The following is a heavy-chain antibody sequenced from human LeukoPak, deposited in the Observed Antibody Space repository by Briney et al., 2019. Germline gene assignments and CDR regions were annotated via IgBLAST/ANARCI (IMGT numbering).Heavy chain of an antibody. J-gene: IGHJ4*02. CDR3: ARDYSGYDGFDY. Sequence: ASVKVSCKASGYTFTSYGISWVRQAPGQGLEWLGWISVYNVNTNYAQKLQGRVTMITDTSTSTVYMELRSLRSDDTAVYYCARDYSGYDGFDYWGQGTLVTVSS. CDR1: GYTFTSYG. CDR2: ISVYNVNT. D-gene: IGHD5-12*01. V-gene: IGHV1-18*01.